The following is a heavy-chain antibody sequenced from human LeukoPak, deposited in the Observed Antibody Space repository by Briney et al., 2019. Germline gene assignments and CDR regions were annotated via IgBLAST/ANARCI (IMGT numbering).Heavy chain of an antibody. CDR1: GFTFSDYY. Sequence: PGGPLRLSCAASGFTFSDYYMSWIRQAPGRGLEWVSYISSSGSTIYYADSVKGRFTISRDNAKNSLYLQMNSLRAEDTAVYYCARGEDYDFWSGYSVYWGQGTLVTVSS. CDR2: ISSSGSTI. D-gene: IGHD3-3*01. J-gene: IGHJ4*02. V-gene: IGHV3-11*01. CDR3: ARGEDYDFWSGYSVY.